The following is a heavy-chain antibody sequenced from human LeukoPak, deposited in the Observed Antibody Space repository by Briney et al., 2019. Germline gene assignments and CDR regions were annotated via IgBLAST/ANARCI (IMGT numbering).Heavy chain of an antibody. Sequence: PSETLSLTCAAYGVSFSAYYWSWIRQPPGKGLEWIGEINHSGSTNYNPSLKSRVTISVDTSKNQFSLKLSSVTAADTAVYYCARGLGSSADYWGQGTLVTVSS. J-gene: IGHJ4*02. D-gene: IGHD6-6*01. V-gene: IGHV4-34*01. CDR1: GVSFSAYY. CDR2: INHSGST. CDR3: ARGLGSSADY.